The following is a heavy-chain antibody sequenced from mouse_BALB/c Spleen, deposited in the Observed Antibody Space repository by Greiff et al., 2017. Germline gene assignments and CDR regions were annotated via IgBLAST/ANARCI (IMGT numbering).Heavy chain of an antibody. D-gene: IGHD2-3*01. J-gene: IGHJ4*01. Sequence: QVQLQQSGPGLVAPSRSLSITCTVSGFSLTGYGVNWVRQPPGKGLEWLGMIWGDGSTDYNSALKSRLSISKDNSKSQVFLKMNSLQTDDTARYYCARGDGYYDAMDYWGQGTSVTVSS. CDR3: ARGDGYYDAMDY. CDR2: IWGDGST. CDR1: GFSLTGYG. V-gene: IGHV2-6-7*01.